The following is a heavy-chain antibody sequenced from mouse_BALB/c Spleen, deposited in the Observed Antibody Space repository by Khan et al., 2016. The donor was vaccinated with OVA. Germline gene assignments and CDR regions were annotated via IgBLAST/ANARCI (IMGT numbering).Heavy chain of an antibody. CDR2: ISYSGST. Sequence: VQLQESGPGLVKPSQSLSLTCTVTGYSITSDYAWNWIRQFPGNKLEWMGYISYSGSTSYNPSLKSRISITRDTSENQFFLQLNSVTSEDTATYYCAMGRTFWGQGTLVTVSA. CDR3: AMGRTF. CDR1: GYSITSDYA. J-gene: IGHJ3*01. V-gene: IGHV3-2*02. D-gene: IGHD4-1*01.